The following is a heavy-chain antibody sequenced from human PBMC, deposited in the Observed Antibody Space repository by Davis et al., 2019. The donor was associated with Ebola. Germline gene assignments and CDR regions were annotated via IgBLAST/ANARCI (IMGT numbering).Heavy chain of an antibody. CDR3: ARTMGIVATIYYYGMDV. CDR2: ISYDGSNK. D-gene: IGHD5-12*01. V-gene: IGHV3-30-3*01. J-gene: IGHJ6*02. Sequence: PGGSLRLSCAASGFTFSSYAMHWVRQAPGKGLEWVAVISYDGSNKYYADSVKGRFTISRDNSKNTLYLQMNSLRAEDTAVYYCARTMGIVATIYYYGMDVWGQGTTVTVSS. CDR1: GFTFSSYA.